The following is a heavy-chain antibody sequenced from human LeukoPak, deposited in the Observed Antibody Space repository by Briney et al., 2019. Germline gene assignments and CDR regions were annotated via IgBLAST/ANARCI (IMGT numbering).Heavy chain of an antibody. V-gene: IGHV1-8*01. Sequence: ASVKVSCKASGYTFSSYDINWMRQATGQGLEWMGWMNPNTGNTDTARKFQGRVTMTRSTSITTAYMELSSLRSDDTAVYYCVRRMSGYCSSTICRNYAFDMWGQGTMVTVSS. CDR2: MNPNTGNT. D-gene: IGHD2-2*01. CDR1: GYTFSSYD. J-gene: IGHJ3*02. CDR3: VRRMSGYCSSTICRNYAFDM.